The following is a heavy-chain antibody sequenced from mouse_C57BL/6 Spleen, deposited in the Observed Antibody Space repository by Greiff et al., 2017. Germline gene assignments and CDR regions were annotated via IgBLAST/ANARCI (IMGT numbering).Heavy chain of an antibody. CDR3: ARSKFYDYDYAMDY. D-gene: IGHD2-4*01. J-gene: IGHJ4*01. Sequence: VQLQQSGAELARPGASVKLSCKASGYTFTSYGISWVKQRTGQGLEWIGEIYPRSGDTYYNEKFKGKATLTADKASSTAYMGLRSLTSEDSAVYFCARSKFYDYDYAMDYWGQGTSVTVSS. V-gene: IGHV1-81*01. CDR1: GYTFTSYG. CDR2: IYPRSGDT.